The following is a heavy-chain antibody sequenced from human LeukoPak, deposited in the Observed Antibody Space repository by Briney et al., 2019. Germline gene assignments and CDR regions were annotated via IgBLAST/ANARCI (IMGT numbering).Heavy chain of an antibody. CDR3: ARDCGGGSCYGPYDAFDI. Sequence: GGSLRLPCAASGFTFSSYEMNWVRQAPGKGLEWVSYISSSGSTIYYADSVKGRFTISRDNAKNSLYLQMNSLRAEDTAVYYCARDCGGGSCYGPYDAFDIWGQGTMVTVSS. CDR1: GFTFSSYE. D-gene: IGHD2-15*01. J-gene: IGHJ3*02. CDR2: ISSSGSTI. V-gene: IGHV3-48*03.